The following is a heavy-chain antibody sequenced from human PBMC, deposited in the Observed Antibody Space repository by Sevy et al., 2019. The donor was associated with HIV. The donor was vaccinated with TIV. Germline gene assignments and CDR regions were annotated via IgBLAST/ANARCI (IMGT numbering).Heavy chain of an antibody. V-gene: IGHV4-39*01. CDR3: ARHLSSGWYALAY. J-gene: IGHJ4*02. CDR1: GGSISSSNHY. CDR2: IYFTWST. D-gene: IGHD6-19*01. Sequence: SETLSLTCTVSGGSISSSNHYWGWIRQPPGKGLESIGSIYFTWSTYYRPSLKSRVTISVDTSKNQFSLKLRSVTATDTAVYYCARHLSSGWYALAYWAQGTLVTVSS.